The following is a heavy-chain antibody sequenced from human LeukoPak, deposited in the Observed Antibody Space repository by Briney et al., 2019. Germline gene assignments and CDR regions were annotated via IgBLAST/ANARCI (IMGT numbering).Heavy chain of an antibody. CDR1: GFTFSSYW. V-gene: IGHV3-7*01. CDR2: INHNGNVN. Sequence: GGSLRLSCAASGFTFSSYWMNWARQAPGKGLEWVASINHNGNVNYYVDSVKGRFTISRDNSKNTLFLQMNSLRVEDTAVYSCTRGPRPLRYCSGGSCPSYYSGMDVWGLGTTVTVSS. CDR3: TRGPRPLRYCSGGSCPSYYSGMDV. J-gene: IGHJ6*02. D-gene: IGHD2-15*01.